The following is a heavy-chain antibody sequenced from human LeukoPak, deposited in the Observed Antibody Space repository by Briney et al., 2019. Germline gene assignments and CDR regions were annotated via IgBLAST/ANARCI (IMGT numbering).Heavy chain of an antibody. Sequence: SETLSLTCTVSGYSISSGYYPGWIRQPPGKGLQWIGSIYHSGSTYYNPSLNSRVTISVDTSKNQFSLKLSSVTAADTAVYYCARERRNDFWSGAFDIWGQGTMVTVSS. CDR1: GYSISSGYY. D-gene: IGHD3-3*01. CDR2: IYHSGST. J-gene: IGHJ3*02. CDR3: ARERRNDFWSGAFDI. V-gene: IGHV4-38-2*02.